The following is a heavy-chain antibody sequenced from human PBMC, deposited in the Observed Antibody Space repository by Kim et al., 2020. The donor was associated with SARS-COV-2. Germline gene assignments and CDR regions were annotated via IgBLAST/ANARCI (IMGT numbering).Heavy chain of an antibody. Sequence: NPTLKSRVTISVDTSKNQFSRRVNSVTAADTAVYYCAGDKGGSSWTLFDYWGRGTLVTVSS. D-gene: IGHD6-13*01. CDR3: AGDKGGSSWTLFDY. J-gene: IGHJ4*02. V-gene: IGHV4-59*01.